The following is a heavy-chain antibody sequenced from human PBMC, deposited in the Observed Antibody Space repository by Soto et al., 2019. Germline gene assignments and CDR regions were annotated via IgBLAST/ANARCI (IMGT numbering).Heavy chain of an antibody. V-gene: IGHV4-34*01. D-gene: IGHD3-3*01. CDR1: VRSFRCYY. CDR2: INHSGST. Sequence: TCAVYVRSFRCYYWSWIRQPPGKGLEWIGEINHSGSTNYNPSLKSRVTMSVDTSKNQFSLKLSSVTAADTAVYYCAKDRVLDRFWSGYYAVALDFWCQGTLVTVSS. CDR3: AKDRVLDRFWSGYYAVALDF. J-gene: IGHJ4*02.